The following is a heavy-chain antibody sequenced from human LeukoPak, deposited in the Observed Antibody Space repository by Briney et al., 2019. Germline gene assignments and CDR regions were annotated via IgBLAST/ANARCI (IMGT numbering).Heavy chain of an antibody. D-gene: IGHD3-16*01. CDR1: GFTFSSYW. Sequence: GGSLRLSCAASGFTFSSYWMSWVRQAPGKGLEWVANIKQDGSEKYYVDSVKGRFTISRDNAKNSLYLQMNSLRAEDTAVYYCARERGILSGRYFDYWGQGTLVTVSS. CDR3: ARERGILSGRYFDY. CDR2: IKQDGSEK. J-gene: IGHJ4*02. V-gene: IGHV3-7*05.